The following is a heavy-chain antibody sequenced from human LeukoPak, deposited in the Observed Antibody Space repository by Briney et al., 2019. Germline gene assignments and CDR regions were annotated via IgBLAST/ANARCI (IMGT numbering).Heavy chain of an antibody. V-gene: IGHV4-39*07. Sequence: SEALSLTCTVSGGSISSSSYYWGWIRQPPGKGLEWIGSIYYSGSTYYNPSLKSRVTISVDTSKNQFSLKLSSVTAADTAVYYCARGPLETGWFDPWGQGTPVTVSS. CDR1: GGSISSSSYY. CDR2: IYYSGST. D-gene: IGHD1-1*01. CDR3: ARGPLETGWFDP. J-gene: IGHJ5*02.